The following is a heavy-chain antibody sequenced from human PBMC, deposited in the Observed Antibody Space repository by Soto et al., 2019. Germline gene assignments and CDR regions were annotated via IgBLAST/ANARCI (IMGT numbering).Heavy chain of an antibody. Sequence: EVQLVESGGGLVQPGGSLRLSCAASGFTFNTYWMTWFRQAPGKGLEWVANIKQDGGEKYYVDSVKGRFTISRDNAKNSLSLQMNSLRAEDTAVYYCARDRSKADPLAYRFDYWGQGTLVTVSS. CDR3: ARDRSKADPLAYRFDY. CDR1: GFTFNTYW. V-gene: IGHV3-7*03. CDR2: IKQDGGEK. J-gene: IGHJ4*02. D-gene: IGHD6-6*01.